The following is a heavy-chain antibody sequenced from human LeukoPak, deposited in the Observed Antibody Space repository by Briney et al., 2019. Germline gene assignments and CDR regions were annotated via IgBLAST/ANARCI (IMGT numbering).Heavy chain of an antibody. CDR3: ARMDYYDSRDNWFDP. J-gene: IGHJ5*02. CDR2: INPNSGGT. D-gene: IGHD3-22*01. CDR1: GYTFISYG. Sequence: ASVKVSCKTSGYTFISYGISWVRQAPGQGLEWMGWINPNSGGTNYAQKFQGRVTMTRNSSISTAYMELSSLRSEDTAVYYCARMDYYDSRDNWFDPWGQGTLVTVSS. V-gene: IGHV1-8*02.